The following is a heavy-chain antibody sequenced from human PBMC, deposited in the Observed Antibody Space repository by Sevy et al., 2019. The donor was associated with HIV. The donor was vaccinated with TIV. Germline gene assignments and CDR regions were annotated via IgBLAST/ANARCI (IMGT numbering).Heavy chain of an antibody. CDR3: VRFDTKIKIFGVPRGAY. CDR2: INHREVT. CDR1: SGSFSDFY. J-gene: IGHJ4*02. Sequence: QSQTLSLTCTVYSGSFSDFYWNWIRQSPGKGLEWIGEINHREVTNYNPSLKSRVTISADASNRQFSLKLTSVTAADTAVYYCVRFDTKIKIFGVPRGAYWGPGTLVTVSS. D-gene: IGHD3-3*01. V-gene: IGHV4-34*01.